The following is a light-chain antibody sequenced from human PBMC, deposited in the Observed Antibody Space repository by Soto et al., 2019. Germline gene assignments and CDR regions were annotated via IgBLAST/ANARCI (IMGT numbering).Light chain of an antibody. J-gene: IGLJ2*01. Sequence: QSVLTQPPSASGTPGQRVTISCSGASSNIEENYVYWYQKLPGTAPRLLIYRNNQRPSGVPDRFSGSKSGTSASLAISALRSEDEADYYCTVWDDSLRGRLFGGGTKVTVL. CDR2: RNN. V-gene: IGLV1-47*01. CDR3: TVWDDSLRGRL. CDR1: SSNIEENY.